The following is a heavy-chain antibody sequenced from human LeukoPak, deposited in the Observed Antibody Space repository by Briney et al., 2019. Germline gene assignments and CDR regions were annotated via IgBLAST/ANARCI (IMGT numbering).Heavy chain of an antibody. D-gene: IGHD3-22*01. CDR3: AKGAVGKTESSGYPPHFDY. V-gene: IGHV3-23*01. CDR2: VSATGYTT. J-gene: IGHJ4*02. CDR1: GFTLPYG. Sequence: GGSLRLSCVVSGFTLPYGMSWVRQAPGKGLEWVSYVSATGYTTSYADSVKGRFTISRDNAKNTVFLQMDSLRADDTAVYYCAKGAVGKTESSGYPPHFDYWGQGTLVTVSS.